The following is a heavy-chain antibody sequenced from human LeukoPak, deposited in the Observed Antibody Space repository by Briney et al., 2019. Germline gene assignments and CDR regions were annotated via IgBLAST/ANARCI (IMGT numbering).Heavy chain of an antibody. Sequence: GASVTVSCTASGYTFTGYYMHWVRQAPGQGLEWMGRINPNSGGTNYAQKFQGRVTMTRDTSISTAYMELSRLRSDDTAVYYCARNLKLGSYCSGGSCYRGYNWFDPWGQGTLVTVSS. CDR1: GYTFTGYY. CDR2: INPNSGGT. V-gene: IGHV1-2*06. D-gene: IGHD2-15*01. CDR3: ARNLKLGSYCSGGSCYRGYNWFDP. J-gene: IGHJ5*02.